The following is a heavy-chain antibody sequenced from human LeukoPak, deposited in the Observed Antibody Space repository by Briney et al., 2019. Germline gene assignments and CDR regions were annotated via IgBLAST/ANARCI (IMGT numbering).Heavy chain of an antibody. CDR1: GFTFKNYA. D-gene: IGHD2-21*02. CDR2: ISGDSSDI. J-gene: IGHJ3*02. V-gene: IGHV3-21*01. CDR3: ARGLHIVVVTAILAEHAFDI. Sequence: GGSLRLSCATSGFTFKNYAMNWVRQAPGKGLEWVSSISGDSSDIYYADSVMGRSTISRDNAKNSVYLQINSLRAEDTAVYYCARGLHIVVVTAILAEHAFDIWGQGTMVTVSS.